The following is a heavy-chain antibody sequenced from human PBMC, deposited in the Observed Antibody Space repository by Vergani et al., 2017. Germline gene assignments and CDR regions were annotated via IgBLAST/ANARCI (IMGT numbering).Heavy chain of an antibody. CDR2: IKQNGSEK. Sequence: EVQLVESGGGLVQPGGSLRLSCAASGFTFSSYWMSWVRQAPGKGLEWVANIKQNGSEKYYVDSVKGRLTISRDNAKNSLYLQMNSLRPEDTATYYCVKDAGSYENFFNSGGQETLVTVSS. J-gene: IGHJ4*02. CDR1: GFTFSSYW. CDR3: VKDAGSYENFFNS. V-gene: IGHV3-7*04. D-gene: IGHD1-26*01.